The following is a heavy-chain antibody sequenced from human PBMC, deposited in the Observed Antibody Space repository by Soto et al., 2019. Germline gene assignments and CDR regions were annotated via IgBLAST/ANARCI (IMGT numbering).Heavy chain of an antibody. CDR2: INHSGST. Sequence: SETLSLTCAVYGGSFSGYYWSWIRQPPGKGLEWIGEINHSGSTNYNPSLKSRVTISVDTSKNQFSLKLSSVTAADTAVYYCARGGTYGYGYAAYYYGMDVWGQGTTVTVSS. CDR3: ARGGTYGYGYAAYYYGMDV. CDR1: GGSFSGYY. V-gene: IGHV4-34*01. J-gene: IGHJ6*02. D-gene: IGHD5-18*01.